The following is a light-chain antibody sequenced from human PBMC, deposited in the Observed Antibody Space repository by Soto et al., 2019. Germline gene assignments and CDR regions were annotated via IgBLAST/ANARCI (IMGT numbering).Light chain of an antibody. Sequence: DIQLTQSPSFLSASVGDRVTITCRASQGISSYLAWYQLKPAKAPKLLISTASSLQSGVPSRFSGSGSGTEFTLTISSLQPEDFATYYCQQLGSFPRTFGQGTKVEVK. V-gene: IGKV1-9*01. J-gene: IGKJ1*01. CDR3: QQLGSFPRT. CDR1: QGISSY. CDR2: TAS.